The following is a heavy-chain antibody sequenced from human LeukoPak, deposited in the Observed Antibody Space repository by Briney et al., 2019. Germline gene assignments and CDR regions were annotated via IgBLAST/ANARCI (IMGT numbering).Heavy chain of an antibody. CDR3: AREAYCGGDCYSGFDY. V-gene: IGHV4-59*01. Sequence: SETLSLTCTVSDDSITIYFWSWIRQPPGKGLEGIGYIYDSGSTNYNPSLRSRVTISVDTSKNRFSLKLSSVTAADTAVYYCAREAYCGGDCYSGFDYWGQGTLVTVSS. D-gene: IGHD2-21*02. J-gene: IGHJ4*02. CDR2: IYDSGST. CDR1: DDSITIYF.